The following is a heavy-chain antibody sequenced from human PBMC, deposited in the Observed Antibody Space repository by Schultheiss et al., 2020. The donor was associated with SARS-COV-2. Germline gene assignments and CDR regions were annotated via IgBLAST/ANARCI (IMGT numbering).Heavy chain of an antibody. CDR2: ISWNSGTV. Sequence: GGSLRLSCAASGFIFDDYAMYWVRQAPGKGLEWVSGISWNSGTVGYADSVEGRFTISRDNAKNSLYLQINSLRAEDTALYYCAIIGYCSSTSCFDAFDIWGQGTMVTVSS. J-gene: IGHJ3*02. CDR3: AIIGYCSSTSCFDAFDI. CDR1: GFIFDDYA. D-gene: IGHD2-2*01. V-gene: IGHV3-9*01.